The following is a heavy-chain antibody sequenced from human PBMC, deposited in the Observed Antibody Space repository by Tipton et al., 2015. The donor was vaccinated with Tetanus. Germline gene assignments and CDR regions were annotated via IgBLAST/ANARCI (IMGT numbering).Heavy chain of an antibody. Sequence: TLSLTCTVSGGFSSGDYYWSWIRQPPGKGLEWIGYIYYSGSTNYNPSLKSRVTISVDTSKNQFSLKLSSVTAADTAVYYCARDRITGPTCRYYAMDVWGQGTTVTVSS. CDR2: IYYSGST. J-gene: IGHJ6*01. D-gene: IGHD1-7*01. CDR1: GGFSSGDYY. V-gene: IGHV4-61*08. CDR3: ARDRITGPTCRYYAMDV.